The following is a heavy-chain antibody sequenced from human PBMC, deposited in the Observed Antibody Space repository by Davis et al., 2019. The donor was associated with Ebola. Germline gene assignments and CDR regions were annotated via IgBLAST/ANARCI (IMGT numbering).Heavy chain of an antibody. D-gene: IGHD4-17*01. J-gene: IGHJ4*02. CDR3: ARLGGLRCFDY. Sequence: PSETLSLTCTVSGGSISSHYWSWIRQPPGKGLEWIGEINHSGSTNYNPSLKSRVTISVDTSKNQFSLKLSSVTAADTAVYYCARLGGLRCFDYWGQGTLVTVSS. CDR1: GGSISSHY. CDR2: INHSGST. V-gene: IGHV4-34*01.